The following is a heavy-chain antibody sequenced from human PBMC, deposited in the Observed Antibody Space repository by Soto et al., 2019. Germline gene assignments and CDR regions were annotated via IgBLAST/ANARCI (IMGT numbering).Heavy chain of an antibody. V-gene: IGHV1-69*12. CDR1: GGTFSSYA. CDR3: ARDRGPSSGYYPYWFDP. CDR2: IIPIFGTA. Sequence: QVQLVQSGAEVKKPGSSVKVSCKASGGTFSSYAITWVRQAPGQGLEWMGGIIPIFGTANYAQKFQARVTITADESTSPDYMELSSLRSEDTAVYYCARDRGPSSGYYPYWFDPWGQGTLVTVSS. D-gene: IGHD3-22*01. J-gene: IGHJ5*02.